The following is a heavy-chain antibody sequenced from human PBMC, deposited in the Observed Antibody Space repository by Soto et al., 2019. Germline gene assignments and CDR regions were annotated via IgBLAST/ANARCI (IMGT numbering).Heavy chain of an antibody. Sequence: EVQLVETGGGLIQPGGSLRLSCEVSGFSVSDSSMSWVRQAPGKGLEWVSVFYRGGSTDYADSVKGRGTVSRDTFKNTLFLQTDSLTVEDTDVYFFERDLGWNDLFNTSYYCMDVWGQGDTVTVS. V-gene: IGHV3-53*02. CDR1: GFSVSDSS. D-gene: IGHD1-1*01. CDR3: ERDLGWNDLFNTSYYCMDV. CDR2: FYRGGST. J-gene: IGHJ6*02.